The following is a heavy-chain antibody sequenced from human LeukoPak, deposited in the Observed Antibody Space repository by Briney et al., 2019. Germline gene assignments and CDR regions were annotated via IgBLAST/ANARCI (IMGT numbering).Heavy chain of an antibody. Sequence: PGGSLRLSCAASGFTFMSYAMNWVRQAPGKGLEWVSLISASGGSTYYADSVKGRFTISRDNSKNTLYLQMNSLRAEDTAIYYCAKTSGWYDYWGQGTLVTVSS. V-gene: IGHV3-23*01. CDR2: ISASGGST. J-gene: IGHJ4*02. CDR3: AKTSGWYDY. CDR1: GFTFMSYA. D-gene: IGHD6-13*01.